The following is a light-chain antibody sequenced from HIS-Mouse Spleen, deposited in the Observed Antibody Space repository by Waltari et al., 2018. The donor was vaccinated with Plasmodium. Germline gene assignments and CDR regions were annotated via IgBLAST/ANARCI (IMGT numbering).Light chain of an antibody. CDR2: DVS. V-gene: IGLV2-11*01. J-gene: IGLJ1*01. Sequence: QSALTQPRSVSGSPGQSVTISCTGTSSDVGGYNYVSWYQQHPGKAPKLMIYDVSKRPTGVPDRFSGSKSGNTASLTISVLQAEDEADYYCCSYAGSYTYVVGTGTKVTVL. CDR1: SSDVGGYNY. CDR3: CSYAGSYTYV.